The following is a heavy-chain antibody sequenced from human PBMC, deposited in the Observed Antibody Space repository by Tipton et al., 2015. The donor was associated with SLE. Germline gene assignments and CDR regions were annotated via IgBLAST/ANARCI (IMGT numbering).Heavy chain of an antibody. D-gene: IGHD6-19*01. CDR1: GGSISSGYYF. J-gene: IGHJ4*02. V-gene: IGHV4-61*02. CDR2: IHYSGST. Sequence: TLSLTCTVSGGSISSGYYFWSWIRQPAGKGLEWIGRIHYSGSTYCNPSLKSRVTISVDTSKNQFSLKLTSVTAADAAVYYCARVTGHNSGWYGWADYWGQGTLVTVSS. CDR3: ARVTGHNSGWYGWADY.